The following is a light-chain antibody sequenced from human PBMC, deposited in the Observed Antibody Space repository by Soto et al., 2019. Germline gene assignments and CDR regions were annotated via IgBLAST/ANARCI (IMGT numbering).Light chain of an antibody. V-gene: IGKV3-20*01. CDR3: QQYGSSTWT. J-gene: IGKJ1*01. CDR2: GAS. Sequence: ETVLTQSPGTLSLSPGERATLSCRASQTIRSNYLAWYRQTPGQAPRLHIYGASNRATGIADRFSGSGSGTDCALIISRLEPEDFALYYCQQYGSSTWTFGQGTKVEIK. CDR1: QTIRSNY.